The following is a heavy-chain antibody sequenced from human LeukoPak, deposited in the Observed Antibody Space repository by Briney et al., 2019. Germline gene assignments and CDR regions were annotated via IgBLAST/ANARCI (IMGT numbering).Heavy chain of an antibody. J-gene: IGHJ6*02. CDR2: IYHSGST. D-gene: IGHD2-15*01. V-gene: IGHV4-4*02. CDR3: ARDPWRCSGGSCYTIHTAPRPRDYYYGMDV. CDR1: GGSISSSNW. Sequence: SETLSLTCAVSGGSISSSNWWSWVRQPPGKRLEWIGEIYHSGSTNYNPSLKSRVTISVDKSKNQFSLKLSSVTAADTAVYYCARDPWRCSGGSCYTIHTAPRPRDYYYGMDVWGQGTTVTVSS.